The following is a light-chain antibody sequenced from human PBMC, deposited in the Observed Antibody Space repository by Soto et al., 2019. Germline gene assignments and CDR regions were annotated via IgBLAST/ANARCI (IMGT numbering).Light chain of an antibody. CDR2: EVS. CDR1: SSDVGGYNY. V-gene: IGLV2-14*01. J-gene: IGLJ2*01. CDR3: SSYTSSSTLV. Sequence: QSALTQPASVSGSPGQSITISCTGTSSDVGGYNYVSWYQQHPGKAPKLMIYEVSNRPSRVSNRFSGSKSGNMASLTISGLQAEDEADYYCSSYTSSSTLVFGGGTKLTVL.